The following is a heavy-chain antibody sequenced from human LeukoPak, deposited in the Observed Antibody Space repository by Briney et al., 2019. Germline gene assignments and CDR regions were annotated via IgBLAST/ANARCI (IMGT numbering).Heavy chain of an antibody. CDR1: GFTFSSYS. V-gene: IGHV3-48*04. Sequence: GGSLRLSCAASGFTFSSYSMNWVRQAPGKGLEWVSYISTSSSTIYYADSVKGRFTISRDNAKNSLYLQMNSLRAEDTALYYCAKDSGNYYFDYWGQGTLVTVSS. CDR2: ISTSSSTI. J-gene: IGHJ4*02. CDR3: AKDSGNYYFDY. D-gene: IGHD1-26*01.